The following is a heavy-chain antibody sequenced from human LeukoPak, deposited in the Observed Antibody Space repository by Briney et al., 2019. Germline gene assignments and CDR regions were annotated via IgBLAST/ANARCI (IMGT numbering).Heavy chain of an antibody. J-gene: IGHJ4*02. CDR2: IHHNGDIT. CDR1: GFTFSSYA. V-gene: IGHV3-64D*06. CDR3: ARDMPGTYSFDY. D-gene: IGHD2-2*01. Sequence: GGSLRLSCAASGFTFSSYAMSWVRQAPGKALEYVSFIHHNGDITSYADSVRGRFTASRDNSKNTLFLELSSLRPDDTAVYYCARDMPGTYSFDYWGQGTLVAVSS.